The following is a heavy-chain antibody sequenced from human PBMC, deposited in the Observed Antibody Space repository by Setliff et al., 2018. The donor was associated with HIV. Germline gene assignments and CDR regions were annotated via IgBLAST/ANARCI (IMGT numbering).Heavy chain of an antibody. Sequence: PSVTLSLTCAVYGGSFSGYDCSWIRQPPGKGLEWIGEINHSGSTNYNPSLTSRVTISVYTSKNQYTLKPYSVTAADTSVYYWARRWGIRGYSSWCQGTLVTVSS. CDR1: GGSFSGYD. J-gene: IGHJ5*02. D-gene: IGHD5-18*01. V-gene: IGHV4-34*01. CDR2: INHSGST. CDR3: ARRWGIRGYSS.